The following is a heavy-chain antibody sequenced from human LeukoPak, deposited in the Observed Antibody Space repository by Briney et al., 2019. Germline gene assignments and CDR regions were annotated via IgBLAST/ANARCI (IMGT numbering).Heavy chain of an antibody. J-gene: IGHJ4*02. Sequence: ASVKVSCKASGYTFTGYHMHWVRQAPGQGLEWMGIINPSGGSTSYAQKFQGRVTMTRDMSTSTVYMELSSLRSEDTAVYYCARDSLPAADTAVLPPDYWGQGALVTVSS. CDR2: INPSGGST. CDR3: ARDSLPAADTAVLPPDY. V-gene: IGHV1-46*01. CDR1: GYTFTGYH. D-gene: IGHD5-18*01.